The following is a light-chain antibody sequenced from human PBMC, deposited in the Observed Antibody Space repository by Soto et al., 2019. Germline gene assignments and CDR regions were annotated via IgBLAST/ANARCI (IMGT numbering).Light chain of an antibody. Sequence: DSVLTQTPLSLSVTPGQPASISCKSSQSLLHITGETFLFWYLQKPGQSPKLLIYEVSTRVSGVPDRFSGSGSGTDFTLEISRLETDDVGIYYCMQSTQLPPTFGQGTRLEIK. J-gene: IGKJ5*01. CDR3: MQSTQLPPT. CDR2: EVS. CDR1: QSLLHITGETF. V-gene: IGKV2D-29*02.